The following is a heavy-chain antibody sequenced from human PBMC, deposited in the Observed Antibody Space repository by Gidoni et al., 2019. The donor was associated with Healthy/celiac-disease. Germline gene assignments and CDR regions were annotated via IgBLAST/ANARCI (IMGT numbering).Heavy chain of an antibody. D-gene: IGHD6-13*01. Sequence: QVQLVQSGAEVKKHGASVKVSCKASGYTFTSYGISWVRQAPVQGLEWMGWVSAYNGNTNYAQKLQGRVTMTPDTSTSTAYMELRSLRSDDTAVYYCATRGYGSSWYEIDYWGQGTLVTVSS. CDR2: VSAYNGNT. V-gene: IGHV1-18*01. CDR1: GYTFTSYG. CDR3: ATRGYGSSWYEIDY. J-gene: IGHJ4*02.